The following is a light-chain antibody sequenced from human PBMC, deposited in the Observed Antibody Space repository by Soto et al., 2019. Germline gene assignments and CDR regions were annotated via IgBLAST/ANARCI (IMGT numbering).Light chain of an antibody. CDR2: SAS. CDR3: QHYNTWLWT. CDR1: QGINNY. J-gene: IGKJ1*01. Sequence: DIRMTQSPSSLSASVGDSVTITCRASQGINNYLAWYQQKPGKVPVLLIYSASTLKPGIPSRFSGSGTGTDFTLTISSLQPEDFAVYYCQHYNTWLWTFGQGTKVDI. V-gene: IGKV1-27*01.